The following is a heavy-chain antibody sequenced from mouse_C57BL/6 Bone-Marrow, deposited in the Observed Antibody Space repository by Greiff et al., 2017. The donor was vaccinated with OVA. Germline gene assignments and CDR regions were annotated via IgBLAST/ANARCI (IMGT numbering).Heavy chain of an antibody. CDR2: ISNLAYSI. CDR1: GFAFSDYG. CDR3: ARRGNYAPFDY. Sequence: EVKLVESGGGLVQPGGSLKLSCAASGFAFSDYGMAWVRQAPRQGPEWVAFISNLAYSIYYADTVTGRFTLSRENAKNTLDLEMSSVRSEDTAMYYCARRGNYAPFDYWGQGTTLTVSS. V-gene: IGHV5-15*04. J-gene: IGHJ2*01. D-gene: IGHD1-1*02.